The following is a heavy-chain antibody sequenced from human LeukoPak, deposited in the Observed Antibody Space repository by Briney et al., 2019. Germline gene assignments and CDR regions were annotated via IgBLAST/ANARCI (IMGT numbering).Heavy chain of an antibody. CDR2: VTGSGGST. CDR3: AKAESRYYYGSGSYLAF. CDR1: GFTFNNYA. V-gene: IGHV3-23*01. J-gene: IGHJ4*02. Sequence: GGSLRLSCGASGFTFNNYAMSWVRQAPGKGLEWVSAVTGSGGSTYYTDSVKGRFTISRDNSKTTLYLQMNSLRDEDTAMHYCAKAESRYYYGSGSYLAFWGQGTRVTVSS. D-gene: IGHD3-10*01.